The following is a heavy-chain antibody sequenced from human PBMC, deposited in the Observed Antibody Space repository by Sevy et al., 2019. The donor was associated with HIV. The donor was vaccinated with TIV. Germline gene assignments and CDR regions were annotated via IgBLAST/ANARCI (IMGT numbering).Heavy chain of an antibody. CDR2: ISSSGSTI. D-gene: IGHD6-13*01. V-gene: IGHV3-48*03. J-gene: IGHJ6*02. CDR3: ARDGTAAAGYYYYGMDV. Sequence: GGSLRLSCAASGFTFSSYEMNWVRQAPGKGLEWVSYISSSGSTIYYADSVKGRFTISRDNAKNSLYLQMNSLRAEDTAVYYCARDGTAAAGYYYYGMDVWGQGTTVTVSS. CDR1: GFTFSSYE.